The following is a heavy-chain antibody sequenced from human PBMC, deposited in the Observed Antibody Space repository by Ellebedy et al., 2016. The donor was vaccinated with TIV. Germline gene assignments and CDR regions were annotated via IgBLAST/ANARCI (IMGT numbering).Heavy chain of an antibody. Sequence: MPSETLSLTCSGFRGSFRGFHGTWIRQPPGKGLEWIGNIYYSGSTYHSPSLKNRVTISVDTSKNQFSLKLSSVTAADTAVYYCARTFSPHCSSGVCYMAYYFDYWGQGTLVTVSS. CDR3: ARTFSPHCSSGVCYMAYYFDY. CDR1: RGSFRGFH. D-gene: IGHD2-8*01. CDR2: IYYSGST. J-gene: IGHJ4*02. V-gene: IGHV4-59*04.